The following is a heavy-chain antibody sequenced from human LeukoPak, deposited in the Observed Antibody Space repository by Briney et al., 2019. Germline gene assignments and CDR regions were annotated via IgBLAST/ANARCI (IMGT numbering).Heavy chain of an antibody. V-gene: IGHV3-21*01. Sequence: GGSLRLSCAASGFTFSSYSMNCVRQAPGKGLEWVSSISSSSSYIYYADSVKGRFTISRDNAKNSLYLQMNSLRAEDTAVYYCARGGCSGGSCSSHWYFDYWGQGTLVTVSS. CDR1: GFTFSSYS. CDR2: ISSSSSYI. CDR3: ARGGCSGGSCSSHWYFDY. J-gene: IGHJ4*02. D-gene: IGHD2-15*01.